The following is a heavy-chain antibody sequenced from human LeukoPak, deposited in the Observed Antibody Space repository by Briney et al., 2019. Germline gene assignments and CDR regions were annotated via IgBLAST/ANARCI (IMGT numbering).Heavy chain of an antibody. CDR2: VPYDGGNK. V-gene: IGHV3-30*02. CDR3: TRESPYSARGQPSDY. Sequence: PGGSLRLSCAASGLTFSNYGMHWLRQAPGKGLEWVAFVPYDGGNKYHADSVKGRFTISRDNAKNSLYLQMNSLRAEDTAVYYCTRESPYSARGQPSDYWGQGTLVTVSS. CDR1: GLTFSNYG. J-gene: IGHJ4*02. D-gene: IGHD6-6*01.